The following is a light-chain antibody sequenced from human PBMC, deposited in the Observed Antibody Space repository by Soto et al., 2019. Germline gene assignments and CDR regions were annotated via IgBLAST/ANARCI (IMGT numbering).Light chain of an antibody. CDR1: QSVSSSY. CDR2: GAS. V-gene: IGKV3-20*01. J-gene: IGKJ1*01. CDR3: QQYGSSPWT. Sequence: EIGMTQSPATLSVSPGETATLSCRASQSVSSSYLAWYQQKPGQAPRLLIYGASSRATGIPDRLSGSGSGTDFTLTISRLEPEDFAVYYCQQYGSSPWTFGQGTKVDIK.